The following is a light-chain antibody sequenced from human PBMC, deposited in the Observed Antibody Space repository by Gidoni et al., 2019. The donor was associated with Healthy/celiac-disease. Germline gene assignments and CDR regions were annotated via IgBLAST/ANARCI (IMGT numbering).Light chain of an antibody. CDR3: QQANSFPLT. J-gene: IGKJ4*01. CDR2: AAS. V-gene: IGKV1-12*01. CDR1: QGISSW. Sequence: DIPMTESPSSVSASVGARVTITCRARQGISSWLAWYQQKPGKAPTLLIYAASRFQSGVPSRFSGRGSGTAFTLTISSLQPEDFATYYCQQANSFPLTFGGGTKVEIK.